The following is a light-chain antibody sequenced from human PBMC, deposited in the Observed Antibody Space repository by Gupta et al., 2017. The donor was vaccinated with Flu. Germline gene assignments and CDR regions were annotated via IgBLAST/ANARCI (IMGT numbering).Light chain of an antibody. Sequence: EIVMTQSPATLSVSLGERATLSCRASQSISSSLAWYQQKAGQAPRLLIYGASTRAAGVPARFSGSGSGTEFTLTITSLQSEDFAVYYCEQYNIWPPYSFGQGTKLEMK. CDR1: QSISSS. J-gene: IGKJ2*03. V-gene: IGKV3-15*01. CDR2: GAS. CDR3: EQYNIWPPYS.